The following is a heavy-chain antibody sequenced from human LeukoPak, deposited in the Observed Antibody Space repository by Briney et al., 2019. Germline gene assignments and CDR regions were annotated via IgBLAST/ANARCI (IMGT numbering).Heavy chain of an antibody. CDR2: IYPGDSDT. J-gene: IGHJ4*02. CDR1: GYSFTSYW. V-gene: IGHV5-51*01. CDR3: ASASRSSEHYFDY. Sequence: KGGESLQISCKGSGYSFTSYWIGWVRRLPGKGLEWMGIIYPGDSDTRYSPSFQGQVTISADKSISTAYLQWSSLKASDTAMYYCASASRSSEHYFDYWGQGTLVTVSS.